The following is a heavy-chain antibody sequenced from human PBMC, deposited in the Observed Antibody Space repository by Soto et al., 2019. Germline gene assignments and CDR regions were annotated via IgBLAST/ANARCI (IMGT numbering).Heavy chain of an antibody. CDR2: ISGTGDTK. V-gene: IGHV3-11*01. J-gene: IGHJ4*02. CDR1: GFFLSDYY. Sequence: GGSLRLSCAASGFFLSDYYLSWIRQAPGKGLECVAYISGTGDTKYYADSVKGRFTISRDNSHNTLYLQVHSLTAEDTAVYYCAKDRRAGGNSAFYFDFWGQGAQVTVSS. D-gene: IGHD3-16*01. CDR3: AKDRRAGGNSAFYFDF.